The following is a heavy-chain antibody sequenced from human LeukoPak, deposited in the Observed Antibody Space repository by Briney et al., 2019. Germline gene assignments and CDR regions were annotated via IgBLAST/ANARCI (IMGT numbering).Heavy chain of an antibody. J-gene: IGHJ4*02. D-gene: IGHD6-19*01. CDR3: ARGGSLAVAPHLYYFDY. Sequence: ASVTVSCTASGYTFIAYYIHWVRQAPGQGLEWMGIINPSGGSTTYAQNFQGRVTMTRDTSTSAVYMELSSLGSEDTAVYYCARGGSLAVAPHLYYFDYWGQGTLVTVSS. CDR1: GYTFIAYY. V-gene: IGHV1-46*01. CDR2: INPSGGST.